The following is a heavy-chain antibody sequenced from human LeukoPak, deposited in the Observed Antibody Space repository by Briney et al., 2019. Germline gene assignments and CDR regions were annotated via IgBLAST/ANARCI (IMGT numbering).Heavy chain of an antibody. V-gene: IGHV1-2*02. CDR2: ISPNSGDT. J-gene: IGHJ5*02. CDR1: GYTFTGYY. Sequence: GASVKVSCKASGYTFTGYYMHWVRQAPGQGLEWMGWISPNSGDTNYAQKFQGRVTMTRDTSTSTAYVEVSRLRSDDTAVYYCARIGVMVRAAPITWGQGTLVTVSS. D-gene: IGHD2/OR15-2a*01. CDR3: ARIGVMVRAAPIT.